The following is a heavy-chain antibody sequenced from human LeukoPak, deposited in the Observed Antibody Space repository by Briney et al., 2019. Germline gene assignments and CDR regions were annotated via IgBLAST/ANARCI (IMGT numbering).Heavy chain of an antibody. J-gene: IGHJ6*03. CDR3: ARNGNYCIDV. V-gene: IGHV4-4*02. Sequence: SGTLSLTCAVSGGSLSSGSWWSWVRQPPGKGLEWIGEIYHSGSTNYNPSLKTRVTISVDKSNNQFSLRLSSVTAADTAVYYCARNGNYCIDVWGKGTTVTVSS. CDR1: GGSLSSGSW. D-gene: IGHD2-8*01. CDR2: IYHSGST.